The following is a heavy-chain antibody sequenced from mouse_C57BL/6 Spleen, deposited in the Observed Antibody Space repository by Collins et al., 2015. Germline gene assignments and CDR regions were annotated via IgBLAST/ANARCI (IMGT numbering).Heavy chain of an antibody. CDR1: GFTFSSYG. V-gene: IGHV5-6*01. CDR2: ISSGGSYT. J-gene: IGHJ2*01. Sequence: EVQLVESGGDLVKPGGSLKLSCAASGFTFSSYGMSWVRQTPDKRLEWVATISSGGSYTYYPDSVKGRFTISRDNAKNTLYLQMSSLKSEDTAMYYCARQMITTAFDYWGQGTTLTVSS. CDR3: ARQMITTAFDY. D-gene: IGHD2-4*01.